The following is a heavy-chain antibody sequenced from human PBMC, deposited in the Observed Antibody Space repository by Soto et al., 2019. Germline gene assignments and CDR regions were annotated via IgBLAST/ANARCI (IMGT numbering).Heavy chain of an antibody. J-gene: IGHJ4*02. V-gene: IGHV1-69*12. D-gene: IGHD2-15*01. CDR2: IIPIFGTA. CDR3: ARESRYCSGGSCYFLPGIDY. Sequence: QVQLVQSGAEVKKPGSSVKVSCKASGGTFSSYAISWVRQAPGQGLEWMGGIIPIFGTANYAQKCRGRVTITADESTSTAYMELSSLRSEDTAVYYCARESRYCSGGSCYFLPGIDYWGQGTLVTVSS. CDR1: GGTFSSYA.